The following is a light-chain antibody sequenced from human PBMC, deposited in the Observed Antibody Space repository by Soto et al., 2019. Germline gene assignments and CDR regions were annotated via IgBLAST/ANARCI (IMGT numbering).Light chain of an antibody. CDR3: QQYDNLPLT. Sequence: DIQMTQSPSSLSASVGDRVTITCQASQDISNYLNWYQQKPGKAPKLLIYDASNLETGVPSRFSGSGSGTDLTFTISSLQPEDIATYYCQQYDNLPLTFGGGTKVAIK. CDR2: DAS. V-gene: IGKV1-33*01. J-gene: IGKJ4*01. CDR1: QDISNY.